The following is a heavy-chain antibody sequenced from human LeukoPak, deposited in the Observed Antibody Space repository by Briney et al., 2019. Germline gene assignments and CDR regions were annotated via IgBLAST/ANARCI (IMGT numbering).Heavy chain of an antibody. J-gene: IGHJ3*02. CDR1: GASVSSSDYY. V-gene: IGHV4-39*07. D-gene: IGHD1-26*01. Sequence: SETLSLTCTVSGASVSSSDYYWGRIRQPPGKGLEWIGNIYYGEKTYYNPSLKSRLTMSLDTSKNQFSLRLTSVTAADTAIYFCASGGTKGAFEIWGQETPVTVSS. CDR2: IYYGEKT. CDR3: ASGGTKGAFEI.